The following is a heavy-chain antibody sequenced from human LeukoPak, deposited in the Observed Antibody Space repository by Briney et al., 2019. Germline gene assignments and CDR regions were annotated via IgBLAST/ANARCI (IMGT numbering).Heavy chain of an antibody. V-gene: IGHV3-23*01. CDR3: AKANWVSNADAVS. CDR1: GFTFSTYA. CDR2: PRGNDDT. J-gene: IGHJ4*02. D-gene: IGHD1-1*01. Sequence: GGSLRLSCAASGFTFSTYAMSWVREAPVRGLEWVSSPRGNDDTFYADSVKGRFTLSRDDSRNTVYLQLNNLRVEDTAVYYRAKANWVSNADAVSWGQGTVVTVSS.